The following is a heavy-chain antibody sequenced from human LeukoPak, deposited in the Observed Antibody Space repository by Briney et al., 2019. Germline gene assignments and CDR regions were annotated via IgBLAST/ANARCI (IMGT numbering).Heavy chain of an antibody. J-gene: IGHJ4*02. CDR3: ARDPNLTWYSSGWTGGY. V-gene: IGHV1-69*05. D-gene: IGHD6-19*01. CDR1: GGTFSSYA. CDR2: IIPIFGTA. Sequence: GASVKVSCKASGGTFSSYAISWVRQAPGQGLEWMGGIIPIFGTANYAQKFQGRVTITTDESTSTAYMELSSLRSEDTAVYYCARDPNLTWYSSGWTGGYWGQGTLVTVSS.